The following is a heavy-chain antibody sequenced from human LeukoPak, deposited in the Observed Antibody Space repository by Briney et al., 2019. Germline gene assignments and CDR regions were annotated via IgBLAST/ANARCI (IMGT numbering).Heavy chain of an antibody. D-gene: IGHD4-23*01. CDR1: GFTFSSYA. J-gene: IGHJ4*02. V-gene: IGHV3-23*01. CDR2: ISSSADST. Sequence: GGSLRLSCEASGFTFSSYAMSWVRQAPGKGLAWVSVISSSADSTYYADSVKGRFTISRDNSKNTLYLQMSNLRAEDTAVYYCAKPLEKYTYGGNFDYWGQGILVTVSS. CDR3: AKPLEKYTYGGNFDY.